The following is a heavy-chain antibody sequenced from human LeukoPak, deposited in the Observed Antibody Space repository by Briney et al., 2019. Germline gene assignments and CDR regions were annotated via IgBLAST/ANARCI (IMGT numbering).Heavy chain of an antibody. Sequence: GGSLRLSCAASGFMFTSYGMSWVRQAPGKGLEWVSAISGSGGSTYYADSVKGRFTISRDNSKNTLYLQMNSLRAEDTAVYYCASQYYYDSSGYYYRYPVANYWGQGTLVTVSS. V-gene: IGHV3-23*01. CDR3: ASQYYYDSSGYYYRYPVANY. J-gene: IGHJ4*02. D-gene: IGHD3-22*01. CDR1: GFMFTSYG. CDR2: ISGSGGST.